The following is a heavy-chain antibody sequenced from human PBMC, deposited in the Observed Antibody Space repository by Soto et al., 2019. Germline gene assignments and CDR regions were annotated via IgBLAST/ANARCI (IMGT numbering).Heavy chain of an antibody. Sequence: QVQLVQSGADVKTPGASVRVSCRASGYTFTDYHITWVRQATGQGLEWMGWMNPDNGVTGFGEKFQGRVTMTRNTSISTAYLEVNSLTSEDTAVYYCARRRGGGWFGESRFDFWGQGTQVTVSS. D-gene: IGHD3-10*01. CDR1: GYTFTDYH. V-gene: IGHV1-8*02. CDR2: MNPDNGVT. J-gene: IGHJ4*02. CDR3: ARRRGGGWFGESRFDF.